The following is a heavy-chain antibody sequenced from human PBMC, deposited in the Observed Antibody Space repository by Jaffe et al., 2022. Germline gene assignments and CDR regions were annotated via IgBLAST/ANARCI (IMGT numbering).Heavy chain of an antibody. CDR2: IKQDGSEK. CDR1: GFTFSSYW. Sequence: EVQLVESGGGLVQPGGSLRLSCAASGFTFSSYWMSWVRQAPGKGLEWVANIKQDGSEKYYVDSVKGRFTISRDNAKNSLYLQMNSLRAEDTAVYYCARSHVGTMIVVVPFDYWGQGTLVTVSS. J-gene: IGHJ4*02. CDR3: ARSHVGTMIVVVPFDY. D-gene: IGHD3-22*01. V-gene: IGHV3-7*05.